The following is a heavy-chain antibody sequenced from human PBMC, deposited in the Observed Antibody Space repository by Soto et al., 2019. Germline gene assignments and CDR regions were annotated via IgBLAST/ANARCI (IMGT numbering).Heavy chain of an antibody. V-gene: IGHV2-26*01. D-gene: IGHD3-10*01. CDR1: GFSLSNARMG. Sequence: QVTLQESGPVLVKPTETLTLTCTVSGFSLSNARMGVTWIRQPPARALEWLAHIFSSDEKSYITSLESRLTISKDTSKSQVVLIMTNMDPVDTATYYCARIVRYFGELETYSWFDPWGQGTLVTVSS. CDR3: ARIVRYFGELETYSWFDP. J-gene: IGHJ5*02. CDR2: IFSSDEK.